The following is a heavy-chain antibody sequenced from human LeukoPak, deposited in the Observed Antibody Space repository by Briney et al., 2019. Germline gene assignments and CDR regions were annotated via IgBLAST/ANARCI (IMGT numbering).Heavy chain of an antibody. CDR2: FDPEDDKI. J-gene: IGHJ4*02. Sequence: ASVKVSRKVSGHPLIELSMHWVRQAPGKGLEWMGGFDPEDDKIIYAQKFQGRVTMTRDTSTSTVYMELSSLRSEDTAVYYCARDSSGVGELFKGFFDYWGQGTLVTVSS. CDR1: GHPLIELS. D-gene: IGHD3-10*01. CDR3: ARDSSGVGELFKGFFDY. V-gene: IGHV1-24*01.